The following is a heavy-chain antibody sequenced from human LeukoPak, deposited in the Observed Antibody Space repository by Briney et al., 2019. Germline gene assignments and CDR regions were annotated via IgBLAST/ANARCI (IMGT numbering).Heavy chain of an antibody. CDR2: VDPTDSYT. V-gene: IGHV5-10-1*01. CDR3: AKRLTSGWTTDDGFDI. CDR1: GYSLANYW. D-gene: IGHD6-19*01. Sequence: GESLRISCKGSGYSLANYWISWVRQMPGKGLEWMGRVDPTDSYTNYSPSFQGHVSMSADKSTGTTYLQWSSLKASDTAIYYCAKRLTSGWTTDDGFDIWGQGTLVTVSS. J-gene: IGHJ4*02.